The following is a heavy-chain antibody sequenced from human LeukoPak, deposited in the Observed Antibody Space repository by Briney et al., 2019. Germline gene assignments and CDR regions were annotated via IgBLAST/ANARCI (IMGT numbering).Heavy chain of an antibody. J-gene: IGHJ4*02. D-gene: IGHD6-13*01. CDR2: ISYDGSNK. V-gene: IGHV3-30*03. Sequence: GGSLRLSCAASGFTFSSYGMHWVRQAPGKGLEWVAVISYDGSNKHYADSVKGRFTISRDNSKNPLYLQMNSLRAEDTAVYYCARAFSSSWSFDYWGQGTLVTASS. CDR3: ARAFSSSWSFDY. CDR1: GFTFSSYG.